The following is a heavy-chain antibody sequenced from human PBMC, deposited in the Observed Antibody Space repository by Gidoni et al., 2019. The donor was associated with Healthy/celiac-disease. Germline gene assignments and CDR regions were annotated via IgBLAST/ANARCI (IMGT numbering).Heavy chain of an antibody. CDR2: ISYDGSNK. CDR3: AKDRDYYDSSGYSYYFDY. J-gene: IGHJ4*02. Sequence: QVQLVESGGGVVQPGRSLRLSCAASGFTLSSYGRHWVRQAPGKGLEWVAVISYDGSNKYYADSVKGRFTISRDNSKNTLYLQMNSLRAEDTAVYYCAKDRDYYDSSGYSYYFDYWGQGTLVTVSS. D-gene: IGHD3-22*01. V-gene: IGHV3-30*18. CDR1: GFTLSSYG.